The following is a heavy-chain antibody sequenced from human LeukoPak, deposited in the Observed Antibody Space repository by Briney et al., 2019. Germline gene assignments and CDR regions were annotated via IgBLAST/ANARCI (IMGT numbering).Heavy chain of an antibody. CDR2: INDNGGQR. CDR1: GFAFNNYA. J-gene: IGHJ4*02. CDR3: AKDQREVRYSGSYSDY. D-gene: IGHD1-26*01. Sequence: GGSLRLSCAASGFAFNNYAMTWVRQAPGKGLEWVSNINDNGGQRHYADSVKGRFTISRDNSKNMMFLQMDSLRAEDTAVYYCAKDQREVRYSGSYSDYWGQGTLVTVSS. V-gene: IGHV3-23*01.